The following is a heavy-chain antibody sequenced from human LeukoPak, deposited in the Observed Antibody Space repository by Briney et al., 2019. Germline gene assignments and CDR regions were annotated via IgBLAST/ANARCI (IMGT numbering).Heavy chain of an antibody. Sequence: ASVKVSCKASGYTFTSNSINWVRQAPGQGLEWMGWISTYNGKTGYAQKVQGRVTMTTDTSTSTAYMELRSLRSDDTAVYYCTRDRWRDGSSSFDNWGQGTLVTVSS. J-gene: IGHJ4*02. CDR1: GYTFTSNS. CDR3: TRDRWRDGSSSFDN. D-gene: IGHD6-6*01. CDR2: ISTYNGKT. V-gene: IGHV1-18*01.